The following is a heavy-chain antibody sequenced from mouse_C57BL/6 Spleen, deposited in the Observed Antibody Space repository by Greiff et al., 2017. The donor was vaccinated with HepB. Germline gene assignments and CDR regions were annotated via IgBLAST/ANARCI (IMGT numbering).Heavy chain of an antibody. CDR1: GYTFTDYE. J-gene: IGHJ3*01. CDR3: TRFYYGNYEGFAY. Sequence: VQLQQSGAELVRPGASVTLSCKASGYTFTDYEMHWVKQTPVHGLEWIGAIDPETGGTAYNQKFKGKAILAADKSSSTAYMELRSLTSEDSAVYYCTRFYYGNYEGFAYWGQGTLVTVSA. CDR2: IDPETGGT. D-gene: IGHD2-1*01. V-gene: IGHV1-15*01.